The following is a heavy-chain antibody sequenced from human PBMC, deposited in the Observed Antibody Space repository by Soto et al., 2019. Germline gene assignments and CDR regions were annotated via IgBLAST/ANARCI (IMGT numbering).Heavy chain of an antibody. J-gene: IGHJ4*02. D-gene: IGHD5-12*01. CDR2: ISYDGSNK. CDR3: ARVNTAASLYSGYDVPLSG. CDR1: GFTFISYA. Sequence: QVQLVESGGGVVQPGRSLRLSCAASGFTFISYAMHWVRQAPVKGMEWVAVISYDGSNKYYADSVKGRFTISRDNSKNTLYLQMNSLRAEDTAVYYCARVNTAASLYSGYDVPLSGWGQGTLVTVSS. V-gene: IGHV3-30-3*01.